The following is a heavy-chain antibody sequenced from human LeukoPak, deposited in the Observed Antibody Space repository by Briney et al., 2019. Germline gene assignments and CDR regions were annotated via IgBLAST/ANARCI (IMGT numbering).Heavy chain of an antibody. CDR1: GYTFTSYG. V-gene: IGHV1-18*01. CDR3: ARDLGDIVVVPSAFTLP. Sequence: ASVEVSCKAYGYTFTSYGISWVRQAPGQGLVWMGWISAYNGNTNYAQKLQGRVTMTTDTSTSTAYMELRSLRSDDTAVYYCARDLGDIVVVPSAFTLPWGQGTLVTVSS. CDR2: ISAYNGNT. J-gene: IGHJ5*02. D-gene: IGHD2-2*01.